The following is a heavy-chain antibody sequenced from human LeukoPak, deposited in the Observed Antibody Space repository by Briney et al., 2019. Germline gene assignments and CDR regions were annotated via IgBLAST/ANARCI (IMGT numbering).Heavy chain of an antibody. J-gene: IGHJ4*02. CDR2: ISSTSSHI. V-gene: IGHV3-21*01. D-gene: IGHD3-10*01. Sequence: GGSLRLSCAASGFIFSSYTMHWVRQAPGKGLEWVSLISSTSSHINYADSVKGRFTISRDNAKNSLYLQMNSLRVEDTAVYYCARAEGSGSSFDYWGQGTLVTVSS. CDR1: GFIFSSYT. CDR3: ARAEGSGSSFDY.